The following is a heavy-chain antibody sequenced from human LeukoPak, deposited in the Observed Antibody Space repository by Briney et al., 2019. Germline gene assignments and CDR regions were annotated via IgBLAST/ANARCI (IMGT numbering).Heavy chain of an antibody. CDR2: INPNSGGT. D-gene: IGHD3-10*01. V-gene: IGHV1-2*02. Sequence: ASVKVSCKASGYTFTGYYMHWVRQAPGQGLEWMGWINPNSGGTNYAQKFQGRVTMARDTSISTAYMELSRLRSDDTAVYYCARVSQGVRNFDYWGQGTLVTVSS. J-gene: IGHJ4*02. CDR1: GYTFTGYY. CDR3: ARVSQGVRNFDY.